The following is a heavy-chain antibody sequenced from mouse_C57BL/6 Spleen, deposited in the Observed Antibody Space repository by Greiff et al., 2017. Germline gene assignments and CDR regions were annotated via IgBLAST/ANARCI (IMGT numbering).Heavy chain of an antibody. D-gene: IGHD1-1*01. CDR1: GYTFTSYG. Sequence: VQLQQSGAELARPGASVKLSCKASGYTFTSYGISWVKQRTGQGLEWIGEIYPRSGNTYYNEKFKGKATLTADKSSSTAYMELRSLTSEDSAVYFCARDHITTVASYDFDYWGQGTTLTVSS. V-gene: IGHV1-81*01. CDR3: ARDHITTVASYDFDY. J-gene: IGHJ2*01. CDR2: IYPRSGNT.